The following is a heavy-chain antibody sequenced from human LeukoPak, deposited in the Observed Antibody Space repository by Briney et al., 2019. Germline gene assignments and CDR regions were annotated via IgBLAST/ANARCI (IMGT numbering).Heavy chain of an antibody. CDR1: GYTFTSYY. CDR2: INPSGGST. V-gene: IGHV1-46*01. CDR3: ASNLRGIDY. Sequence: GASVKVSCKASGYTFTSYYMHWVRQAPGQGLEWMGIINPSGGSTNYAQKLQGRVTMTTDTSTSTAYMELRSLRSDDTAVYYCASNLRGIDYWGQGTLVTVSS. J-gene: IGHJ4*02.